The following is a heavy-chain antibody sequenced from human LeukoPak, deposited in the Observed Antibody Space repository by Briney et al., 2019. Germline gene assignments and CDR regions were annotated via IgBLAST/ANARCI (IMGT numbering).Heavy chain of an antibody. J-gene: IGHJ1*01. Sequence: SETLSLTCAVYGGSFSGYYWSWIRQPPGKGLEWIGEINHSGSTNYNPSLKSRVTISVDTSENQFSLKLSSVTAADTAVYYCARGGGWFGELRGYFQHWGQGALVTVSS. CDR3: ARGGGWFGELRGYFQH. CDR1: GGSFSGYY. CDR2: INHSGST. D-gene: IGHD3-10*01. V-gene: IGHV4-34*01.